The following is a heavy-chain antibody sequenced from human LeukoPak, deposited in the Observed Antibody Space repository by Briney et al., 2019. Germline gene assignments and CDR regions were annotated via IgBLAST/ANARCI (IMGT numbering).Heavy chain of an antibody. CDR2: INSDGSTT. V-gene: IGHV3-74*01. CDR1: GFTFSSYW. Sequence: GGSLRLSCAASGFTFSSYWMHWVRQAPGKGLVWVLRINSDGSTTNYADYVKGRFTISRDNAKNTLYLQMNSLRAEDTAVYYCARRSSGSPPYYFDYWGQGTLVTVSS. J-gene: IGHJ4*02. D-gene: IGHD1-26*01. CDR3: ARRSSGSPPYYFDY.